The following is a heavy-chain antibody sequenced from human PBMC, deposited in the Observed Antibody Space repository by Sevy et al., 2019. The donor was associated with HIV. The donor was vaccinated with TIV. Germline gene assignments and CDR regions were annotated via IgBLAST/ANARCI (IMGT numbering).Heavy chain of an antibody. CDR2: ISGSGGST. J-gene: IGHJ4*02. CDR3: AKDPHDILTGYYAYFDY. Sequence: GGSLRLSCAASGFTFSSYAMSWVRQAPGKGLEWVSAISGSGGSTYYAGSVKGRFTISRDNSKNTLYLQMNSLRAEDTAVYYCAKDPHDILTGYYAYFDYWGQGTLVTVSS. D-gene: IGHD3-9*01. CDR1: GFTFSSYA. V-gene: IGHV3-23*01.